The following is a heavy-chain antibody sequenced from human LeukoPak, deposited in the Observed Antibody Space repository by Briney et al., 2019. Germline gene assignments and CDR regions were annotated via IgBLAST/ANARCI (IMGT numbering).Heavy chain of an antibody. CDR3: ARMGFASHYYYMDV. D-gene: IGHD3-10*01. Sequence: GGSLRLSCAASGFTFSSYSMNWVRQAPGKGLEWVSSISSSSSYIYYADSVKGRFTISRDNAKNLMNLQMNSLRVEDTAVYYCARMGFASHYYYMDVWGKGTTVTVSS. CDR1: GFTFSSYS. CDR2: ISSSSSYI. V-gene: IGHV3-21*01. J-gene: IGHJ6*03.